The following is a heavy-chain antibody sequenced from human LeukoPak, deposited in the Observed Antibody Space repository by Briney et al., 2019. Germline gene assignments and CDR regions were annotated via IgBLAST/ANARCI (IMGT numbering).Heavy chain of an antibody. Sequence: GGSLRLSCAASGFTFSSYSMNWVRQAPGKGLEWVSSICSSSSYIYYADSVKGRFTISRDNAKNSLYLQMNSLRAEDTAVYYCARGTQNRYCSGGSCYSAGYWGQGTLVTVSS. CDR3: ARGTQNRYCSGGSCYSAGY. J-gene: IGHJ4*02. V-gene: IGHV3-21*01. D-gene: IGHD2-15*01. CDR1: GFTFSSYS. CDR2: ICSSSSYI.